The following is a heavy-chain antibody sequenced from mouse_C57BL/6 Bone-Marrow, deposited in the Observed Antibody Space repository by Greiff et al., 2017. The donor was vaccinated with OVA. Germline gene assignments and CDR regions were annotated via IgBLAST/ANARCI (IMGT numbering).Heavy chain of an antibody. CDR2: IYPGSGST. CDR3: ARSEASNFYYFDY. CDR1: GYTFTSYW. V-gene: IGHV1-55*01. D-gene: IGHD2-5*01. Sequence: QVHVKQPGAELVKPGASVKMSCKASGYTFTSYWITWVKQRPGQGLEWIGDIYPGSGSTNYNEKFKSKATLTVDTSSSTAYMQLSSLTSEDSAVYYCARSEASNFYYFDYWGQGTTLTVSS. J-gene: IGHJ2*01.